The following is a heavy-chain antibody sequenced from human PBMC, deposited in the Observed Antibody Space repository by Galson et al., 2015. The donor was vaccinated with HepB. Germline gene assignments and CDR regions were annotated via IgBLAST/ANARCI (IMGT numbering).Heavy chain of an antibody. Sequence: SLRLSCAASGFTFTNYAMNWVRQAPGKGLEWVSTISASGHKTYYADSVKGRFTISRDNSKNTVYLQMSSLRVEDTAVYLCAKAPSPYCSGASCYSLHMWGQGTMVTVSS. V-gene: IGHV3-23*01. J-gene: IGHJ3*02. D-gene: IGHD2-15*01. CDR3: AKAPSPYCSGASCYSLHM. CDR2: ISASGHKT. CDR1: GFTFTNYA.